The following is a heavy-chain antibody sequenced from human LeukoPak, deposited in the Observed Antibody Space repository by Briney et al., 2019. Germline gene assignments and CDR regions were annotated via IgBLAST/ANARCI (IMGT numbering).Heavy chain of an antibody. CDR2: IYYSGST. CDR3: ARATVTTLHYYYGMDV. D-gene: IGHD4-17*01. V-gene: IGHV4-61*05. Sequence: SETLSLTCTVSGGSISSTSYYWGWIRQPPGKGLEWIGYIYYSGSTNYNPSLKSRVTISVDTSKNQFSLKLSSVTAADTAVYYCARATVTTLHYYYGMDVWGQGTTVTVSS. J-gene: IGHJ6*02. CDR1: GGSISSTSYY.